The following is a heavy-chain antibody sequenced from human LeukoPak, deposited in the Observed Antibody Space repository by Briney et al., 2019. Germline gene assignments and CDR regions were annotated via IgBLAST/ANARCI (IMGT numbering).Heavy chain of an antibody. V-gene: IGHV3-23*01. J-gene: IGHJ4*02. CDR1: GFTFRDYH. Sequence: GGSLRLSCAASGFTFRDYHMSWIRQAPGKGLEWVSAISVSGGNTYYADSVKGRFTISRDNPQNTMYPQMNSLRAEDTAVYYCAKYNYYGSGSYYNDFDYWGQGTLVTVSS. CDR3: AKYNYYGSGSYYNDFDY. D-gene: IGHD3-10*01. CDR2: ISVSGGNT.